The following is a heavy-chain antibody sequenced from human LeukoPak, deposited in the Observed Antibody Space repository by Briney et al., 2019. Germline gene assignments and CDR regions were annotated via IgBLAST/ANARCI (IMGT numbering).Heavy chain of an antibody. CDR3: ARGVTSGYASGYYFDY. D-gene: IGHD5-12*01. J-gene: IGHJ4*02. CDR1: GGSISSYS. V-gene: IGHV4-59*01. CDR2: IYYSGST. Sequence: SETLSLTCTVSGGSISSYSWSWIRPPPGKGLEWIGYIYYSGSTNYNPSLKSRVTISVDTSKNQFSLKLSSVTAADTAVYYCARGVTSGYASGYYFDYWGQGTLLTVSS.